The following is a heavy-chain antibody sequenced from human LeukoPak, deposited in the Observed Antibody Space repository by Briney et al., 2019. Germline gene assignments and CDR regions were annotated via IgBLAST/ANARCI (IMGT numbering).Heavy chain of an antibody. J-gene: IGHJ6*03. CDR2: ISGSGGST. V-gene: IGHV3-23*01. D-gene: IGHD2-21*01. CDR3: VKNPMVVIASHYYYYMDV. CDR1: GFPFSSYS. Sequence: GGSLRLSCAASGFPFSSYSMSWVRQAPGKGLEWVSAISGSGGSTYYADSVKGRFTISRDNSKNTLYLQMNSLRAEDTAVYYCVKNPMVVIASHYYYYMDVWGKGTTVTVSS.